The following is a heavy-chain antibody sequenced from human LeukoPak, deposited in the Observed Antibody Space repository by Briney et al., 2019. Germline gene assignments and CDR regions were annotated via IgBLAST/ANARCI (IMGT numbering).Heavy chain of an antibody. V-gene: IGHV3-30*04. CDR2: ISYDGSNK. D-gene: IGHD3-9*01. CDR3: ARVGGILTGSPSTLGYFQH. J-gene: IGHJ1*01. Sequence: PGRSLRLSCAASGFTFSSYAMHWVRQAPGKGLEWVAVISYDGSNKYYADSVKGRFIISRDNSKNTLYLQMNSLRAEDTAVYYCARVGGILTGSPSTLGYFQHWGQGTLVTVSS. CDR1: GFTFSSYA.